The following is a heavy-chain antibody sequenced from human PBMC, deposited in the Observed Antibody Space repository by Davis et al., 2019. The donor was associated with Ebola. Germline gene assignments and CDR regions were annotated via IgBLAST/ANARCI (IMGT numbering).Heavy chain of an antibody. Sequence: HSQTLSLTCAISGDSVSSGGWNWIRQSPSRGLEWLGRTYYNSKWYNDYAVSVKSRITINPDTAKNQFSLQLNSVIPEDTALYYCARGWFRAGMDVWGEGTMVTVSS. CDR1: GDSVSSGG. J-gene: IGHJ6*04. CDR2: TYYNSKWYN. CDR3: ARGWFRAGMDV. V-gene: IGHV6-1*01. D-gene: IGHD3-10*01.